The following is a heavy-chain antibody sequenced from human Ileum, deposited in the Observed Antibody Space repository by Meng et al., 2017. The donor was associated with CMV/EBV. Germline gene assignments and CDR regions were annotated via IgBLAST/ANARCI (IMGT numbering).Heavy chain of an antibody. CDR2: IKQDGSEK. J-gene: IGHJ6*02. D-gene: IGHD3-3*01. Sequence: GGSLRLSCAAPGFTFSSYWMSWVRQAPGKGLEWVANIKQDGSEKYYVDSVKGRFTISRDNAKNSLYLQMNSLRAEDTAVYYCARDNSGAGYDFWSGYYNYYYGMDVWGQGTTVTVSS. CDR3: ARDNSGAGYDFWSGYYNYYYGMDV. V-gene: IGHV3-7*01. CDR1: GFTFSSYW.